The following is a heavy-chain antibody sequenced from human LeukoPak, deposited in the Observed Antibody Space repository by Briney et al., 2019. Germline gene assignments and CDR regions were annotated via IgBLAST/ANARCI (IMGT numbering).Heavy chain of an antibody. CDR2: IQPGDSET. D-gene: IGHD1-26*01. J-gene: IGHJ4*02. Sequence: GESLQISCQGFGYMFTNHWIGWVRQTPGKGLEWMGIIQPGDSETRYNPSFQGQVTISADKSINTAYLQWRSMKASDSAMYYCARRGDIRIVGASDYWGQGTLVTVSS. V-gene: IGHV5-51*01. CDR1: GYMFTNHW. CDR3: ARRGDIRIVGASDY.